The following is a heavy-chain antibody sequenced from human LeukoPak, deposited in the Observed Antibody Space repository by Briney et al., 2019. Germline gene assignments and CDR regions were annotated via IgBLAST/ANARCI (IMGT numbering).Heavy chain of an antibody. Sequence: GESLRLSCAASGFTFNSYGMNWVRQAPGKGLEWVSYITSSSTTTHYADSVKGRFTISRDNAKNSLYLQMNSLRDEDTAVYYCARNSAGAANFDYWGQGTLVTVSS. CDR1: GFTFNSYG. D-gene: IGHD1-26*01. V-gene: IGHV3-48*02. J-gene: IGHJ4*02. CDR2: ITSSSTTT. CDR3: ARNSAGAANFDY.